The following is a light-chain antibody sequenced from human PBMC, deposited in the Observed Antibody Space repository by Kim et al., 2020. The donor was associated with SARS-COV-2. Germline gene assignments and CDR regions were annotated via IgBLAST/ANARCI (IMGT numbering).Light chain of an antibody. V-gene: IGLV3-21*03. CDR2: DDS. J-gene: IGLJ3*02. CDR1: NNGSKS. Sequence: RGKTERINGGGKNNGSKSVHGDQQKAGQAHVLVIYDDSDRHSGIPERFSGYKSGKTASMTSSRVEAGDEADYYCQVWDSSSDHRVFGGGNQLTVL. CDR3: QVWDSSSDHRV.